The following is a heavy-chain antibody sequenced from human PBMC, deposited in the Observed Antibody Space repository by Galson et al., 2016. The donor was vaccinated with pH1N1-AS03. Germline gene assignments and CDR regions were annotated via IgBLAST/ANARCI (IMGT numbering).Heavy chain of an antibody. Sequence: SLRLSCAAPGLEFSYFWVTWVRQAPGKGPEWVANIKQDGSETHYVDSVKGRFTISRDNAKSSLYLQMNSLRVEDTAMYYCARGEMIGDDSWGQGTLVTVSS. CDR2: IKQDGSET. D-gene: IGHD3-16*01. CDR3: ARGEMIGDDS. V-gene: IGHV3-7*03. CDR1: GLEFSYFW. J-gene: IGHJ4*02.